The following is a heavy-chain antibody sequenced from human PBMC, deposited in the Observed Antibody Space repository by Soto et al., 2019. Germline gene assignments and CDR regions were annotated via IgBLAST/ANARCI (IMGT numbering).Heavy chain of an antibody. CDR2: IYYSGST. V-gene: IGHV4-31*03. CDR1: GGSISSGGYY. Sequence: SETLSLTCTVSGGSISSGGYYWSWIRQHPGKGLEWIGYIYYSGSTYYNPSLKSRVTISVDTSKNQFSLKLSSVTAADTAVYYCARGAYSNIINWFDPWGQGTLVTVSS. CDR3: ARGAYSNIINWFDP. D-gene: IGHD4-4*01. J-gene: IGHJ5*02.